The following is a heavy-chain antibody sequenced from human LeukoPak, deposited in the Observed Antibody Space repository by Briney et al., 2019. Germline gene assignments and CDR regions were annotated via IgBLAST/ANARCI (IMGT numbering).Heavy chain of an antibody. CDR3: TRESGPPSFHIKY. CDR2: VSGSGSTK. D-gene: IGHD2-21*01. V-gene: IGHV3-48*03. CDR1: GFALSTFE. J-gene: IGHJ4*02. Sequence: PGGSLRLSCAAFGFALSTFEMNWVRQAPGEGLEWVSCVSGSGSTKAYSDSVKGRFIISKDNAKKSLYLEMNNLRAEDTAIYYCTRESGPPSFHIKYWGQGILVTVSS.